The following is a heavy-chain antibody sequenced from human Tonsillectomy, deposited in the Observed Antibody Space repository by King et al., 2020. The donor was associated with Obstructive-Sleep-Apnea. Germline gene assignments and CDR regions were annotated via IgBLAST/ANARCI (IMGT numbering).Heavy chain of an antibody. CDR3: ARDPGNGAWYTVDY. Sequence: VQLVESGGGLVKPGGSLRLSCVVSGFTFSDYSMNWVRQAPGKGLEWVSSIRSSSGFRYYSDSVKGRFTISRDNAKNSLYLQMNSLRAEETAVYYCARDPGNGAWYTVDYWGQGTLVTVSS. D-gene: IGHD6-19*01. CDR2: IRSSSGFR. CDR1: GFTFSDYS. J-gene: IGHJ4*02. V-gene: IGHV3-21*01.